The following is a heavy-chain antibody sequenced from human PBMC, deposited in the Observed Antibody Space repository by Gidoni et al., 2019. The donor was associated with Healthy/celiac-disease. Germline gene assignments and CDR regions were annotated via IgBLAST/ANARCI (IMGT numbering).Heavy chain of an antibody. CDR1: GGTFSSYT. Sequence: QVQLVQSGAEVKQPGSSVKVSCKASGGTFSSYTISWVRQAPGQGLEWMGRIIPILGIANYAQKFQGRVTITADKSTSTAYMELSSLRSEDTAVYYCARDPVDTAMGNFDYWGQGTLVTVSS. J-gene: IGHJ4*02. D-gene: IGHD5-18*01. CDR2: IIPILGIA. CDR3: ARDPVDTAMGNFDY. V-gene: IGHV1-69*08.